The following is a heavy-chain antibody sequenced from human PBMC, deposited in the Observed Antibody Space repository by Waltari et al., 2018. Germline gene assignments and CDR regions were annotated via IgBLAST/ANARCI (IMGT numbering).Heavy chain of an antibody. CDR2: INTDGTGL. CDR1: GFTFSSYG. J-gene: IGHJ3*02. Sequence: EEHLVESGGGLVQPGGSLSLSCVSSGFTFSSYGRHWVRQTPREGLVWVSRINTDGTGLNYADSVKGRFTISRDNAKNTLYLQMSSLRAEDSALYYCARDPGYSARQVFDIWGQGTAVIVSS. V-gene: IGHV3-74*01. CDR3: ARDPGYSARQVFDI. D-gene: IGHD5-12*01.